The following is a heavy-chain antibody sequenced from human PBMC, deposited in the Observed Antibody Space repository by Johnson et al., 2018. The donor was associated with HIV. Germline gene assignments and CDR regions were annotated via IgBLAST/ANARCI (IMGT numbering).Heavy chain of an antibody. J-gene: IGHJ3*01. D-gene: IGHD6-13*01. CDR1: GFTFSSFA. CDR2: ISYDGSNK. Sequence: QVQLVESGGGVVQPGTSLRLPCAASGFTFSSFAMHWVRQAPGKGLEWMAFISYDGSNKYFTDSVRGRFTISRDNSKNTLYLQMNSLRAEDTAVYYCARDGEWQQLQLGDALDVWGQGKMVTVAS. CDR3: ARDGEWQQLQLGDALDV. V-gene: IGHV3-30-3*01.